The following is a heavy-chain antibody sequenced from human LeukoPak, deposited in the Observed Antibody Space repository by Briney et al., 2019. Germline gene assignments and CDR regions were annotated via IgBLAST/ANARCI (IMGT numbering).Heavy chain of an antibody. D-gene: IGHD6-6*01. CDR3: AREEYSSSSNYYYMDV. CDR2: IYYSGST. Sequence: SQTLSLTCTVSGGSISSSSYYWGWIRQPPGKGLEWIGSIYYSGSTYCNPSLKSRVTISVDTSKNQFSLKLSSVTAADTAVYYCAREEYSSSSNYYYMDVWGKGTTVTVSS. CDR1: GGSISSSSYY. V-gene: IGHV4-39*07. J-gene: IGHJ6*03.